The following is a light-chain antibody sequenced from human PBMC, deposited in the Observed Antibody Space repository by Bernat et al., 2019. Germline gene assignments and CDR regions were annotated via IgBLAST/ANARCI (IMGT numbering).Light chain of an antibody. CDR1: QSISSW. J-gene: IGKJ2*01. CDR3: QQYNSYSYT. CDR2: KAT. V-gene: IGKV1-5*03. Sequence: DIQVTQSPSTLSASVGDRFTITCRASQSISSWLAWYQQKPGKAPKLLIYKATSLESGVPSRFSGSGSGTAFTLTISSLQPDDFATYYCQQYNSYSYTFGQGTKLEIK.